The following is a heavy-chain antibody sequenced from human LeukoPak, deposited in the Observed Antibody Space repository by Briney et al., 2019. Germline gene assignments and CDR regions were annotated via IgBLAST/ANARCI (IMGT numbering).Heavy chain of an antibody. J-gene: IGHJ4*02. D-gene: IGHD6-19*01. CDR1: GITFKNY. V-gene: IGHV3-21*01. Sequence: GGSLRLSCAASGITFKNYMNWVRQAPGKGLEWVAFIGSASSYVFYADSVKGRFTISRDNSKNTLYLQMNSLRAEDTAVYYCARDGDQQWLVYYLDYWGQGTLVTVSS. CDR3: ARDGDQQWLVYYLDY. CDR2: IGSASSYV.